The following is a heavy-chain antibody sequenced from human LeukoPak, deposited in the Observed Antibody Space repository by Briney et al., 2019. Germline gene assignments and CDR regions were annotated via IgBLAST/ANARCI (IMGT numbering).Heavy chain of an antibody. CDR2: ISVYNGGNT. CDR1: GYTFTSYG. V-gene: IGHV1-18*01. J-gene: IGHJ4*02. Sequence: ASVKVSCKASGYTFTSYGISWVRQAPGQGLEWMGWISVYNGGNTNYAQKFQGRVTITADESTSTAYMELSSLRSEDTAVYYCARSDQVRVAIFDYWGQGTLVTVSS. CDR3: ARSDQVRVAIFDY. D-gene: IGHD5-12*01.